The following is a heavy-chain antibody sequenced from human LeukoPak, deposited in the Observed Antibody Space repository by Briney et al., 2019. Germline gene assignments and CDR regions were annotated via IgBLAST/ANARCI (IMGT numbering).Heavy chain of an antibody. CDR3: ARETAMVPDH. CDR2: IYSGGSI. Sequence: GGALRLSCAASEFSVSSNYMTWVRQAPGKGLEWVSVIYSGGSIYYADPVKGRFTIPRDNSKNTVYLQMNSLRAEDTAVYYCARETAMVPDHWGQGTLVTVSS. V-gene: IGHV3-53*01. D-gene: IGHD5-18*01. CDR1: EFSVSSNY. J-gene: IGHJ5*02.